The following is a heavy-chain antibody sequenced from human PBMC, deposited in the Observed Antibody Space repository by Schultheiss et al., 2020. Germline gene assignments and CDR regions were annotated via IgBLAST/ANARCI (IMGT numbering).Heavy chain of an antibody. CDR2: ISSSSSYI. J-gene: IGHJ4*02. V-gene: IGHV3-21*04. D-gene: IGHD1-14*01. Sequence: GGSLRLSCAASGFTFSSYSMNWVRQAPGKGLEWVSSISSSSSYIYYADSVKGRLTISRDNSKNTLYLQMNSLRAEDTAVYYCARDNRVQPLYWGQGTLVTVSS. CDR1: GFTFSSYS. CDR3: ARDNRVQPLY.